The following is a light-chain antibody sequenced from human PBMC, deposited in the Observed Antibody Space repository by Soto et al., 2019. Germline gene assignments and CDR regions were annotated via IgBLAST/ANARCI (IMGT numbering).Light chain of an antibody. J-gene: IGKJ2*01. Sequence: DIQMTQSPSTLSASIGDRVTLTCRASQSLTGPLAWYQQKPGRPPKLLIYDVSNLETGVPSRFSGSESGTNFTLTISSLRPDDFATFYCQQYKVYPYTFGQGTRLDI. CDR2: DVS. CDR1: QSLTGP. V-gene: IGKV1-5*01. CDR3: QQYKVYPYT.